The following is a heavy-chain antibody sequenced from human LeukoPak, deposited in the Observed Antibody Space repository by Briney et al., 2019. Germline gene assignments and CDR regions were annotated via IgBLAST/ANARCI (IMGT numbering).Heavy chain of an antibody. D-gene: IGHD3-10*01. Sequence: SGGSLRLSCAASGFTFDDYTMHWVRQAPGKGLEWVSLISWDGGSTYYADSVKGRFTISRDNSKNSLYLQMNSLRAEDTAVYYCARDSGSYGLWGQGTLVTVSS. CDR2: ISWDGGST. CDR1: GFTFDDYT. V-gene: IGHV3-43*01. CDR3: ARDSGSYGL. J-gene: IGHJ4*02.